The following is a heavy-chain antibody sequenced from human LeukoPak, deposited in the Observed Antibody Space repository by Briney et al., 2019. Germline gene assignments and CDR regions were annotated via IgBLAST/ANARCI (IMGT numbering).Heavy chain of an antibody. D-gene: IGHD6-19*01. CDR2: ISGDGGST. CDR1: GFIFDNYA. V-gene: IGHV3-43*02. Sequence: PGWSLRLSCAAPGFIFDNYAIHWVRQAPGKGLEWVSLISGDGGSTFYADSVRGRFTISRDNTRKSLSLQMSSLRSEDTALYYCARESETSGWYDYWGQGTLITVSS. J-gene: IGHJ4*02. CDR3: ARESETSGWYDY.